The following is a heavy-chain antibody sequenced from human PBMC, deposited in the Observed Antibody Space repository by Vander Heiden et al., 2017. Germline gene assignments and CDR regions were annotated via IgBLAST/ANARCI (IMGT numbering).Heavy chain of an antibody. J-gene: IGHJ4*02. CDR3: ARDVWVIGGYFDY. Sequence: EVQLVESGGGLVQPGGSLRFCCPASGFPFSTYSMNWVRQAPGKGLEWVAYISDSGSTIYYADSVKGRFTISRDNARNSLFLRMNSLRAEDTAVYYCARDVWVIGGYFDYWGQGTLVAVSS. CDR1: GFPFSTYS. D-gene: IGHD2-21*01. CDR2: ISDSGSTI. V-gene: IGHV3-48*01.